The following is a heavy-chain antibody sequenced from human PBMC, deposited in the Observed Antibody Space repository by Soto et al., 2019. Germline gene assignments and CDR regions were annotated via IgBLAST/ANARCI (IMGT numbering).Heavy chain of an antibody. Sequence: SETLSLTCTVSGGSVSSGSYYWSWIRQPPGKGLEWIGYIYYSGSTNYNPSLKSRVTISVDTSKNQFSLKLSSVTAADTAVYYCARKSGAGTMCYYYYGMDVWGQGTTVTVSS. J-gene: IGHJ6*02. CDR3: ARKSGAGTMCYYYYGMDV. CDR1: GGSVSSGSYY. V-gene: IGHV4-61*01. CDR2: IYYSGST. D-gene: IGHD6-19*01.